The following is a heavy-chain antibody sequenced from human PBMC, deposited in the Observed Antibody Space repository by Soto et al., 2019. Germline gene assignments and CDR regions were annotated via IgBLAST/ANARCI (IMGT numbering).Heavy chain of an antibody. CDR1: GGTFSSYT. Sequence: QVQLVQSGAEVQKPGSSVKVSCKASGGTFSSYTISWVRQAPGQGLEWMGRIIPILGIANYAQKFQGRVTITADKSTSTAYMELSSLRSEDTAVYYCARSSRLHLGELSPDFDYWGQGTLVTVSS. CDR2: IIPILGIA. V-gene: IGHV1-69*02. D-gene: IGHD3-16*02. J-gene: IGHJ4*02. CDR3: ARSSRLHLGELSPDFDY.